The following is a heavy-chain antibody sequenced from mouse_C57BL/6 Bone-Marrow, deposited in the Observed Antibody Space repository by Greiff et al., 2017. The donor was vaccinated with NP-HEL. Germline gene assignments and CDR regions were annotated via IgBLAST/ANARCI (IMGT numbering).Heavy chain of an antibody. CDR2: IDPETGGT. Sequence: VQLQQSGAELVRPGASVTLSCKASGYTFTDYEMHWVKQTPVHGLEWIGAIDPETGGTAYNQKFKGKAILTADKSSSTAYMELRSLTSEDSAVYYCTRGLRRAYWGQGTLVTVSA. V-gene: IGHV1-15*01. CDR3: TRGLRRAY. CDR1: GYTFTDYE. D-gene: IGHD2-4*01. J-gene: IGHJ3*01.